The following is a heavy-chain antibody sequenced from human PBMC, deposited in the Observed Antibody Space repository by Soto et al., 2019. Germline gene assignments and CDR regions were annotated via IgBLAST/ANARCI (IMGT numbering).Heavy chain of an antibody. CDR1: GFTVTSKY. Sequence: EVQLVESGGGLIQPGGSLRLSCAASGFTVTSKYLTWVRQAPGKGLEWVSVIYSGGGTYYPDSVKGRFTSSRDKSQNTLYLQVDSLRVEDTAVYYCARDSGMIRGSYGVDVWGQGTTVTVSS. CDR3: ARDSGMIRGSYGVDV. CDR2: IYSGGGT. V-gene: IGHV3-53*01. J-gene: IGHJ6*02. D-gene: IGHD3-10*01.